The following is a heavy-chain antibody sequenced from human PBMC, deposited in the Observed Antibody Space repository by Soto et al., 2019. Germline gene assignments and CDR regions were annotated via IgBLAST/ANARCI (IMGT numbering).Heavy chain of an antibody. V-gene: IGHV1-46*04. CDR2: INPSARSA. CDR1: GYTFTNYY. CDR3: ASDNSAENGVLKH. Sequence: ASVKCYVKASGYTFTNYYLHWVRQAPGQVLDCVGMINPSARSASYAQKLRGRLTMDRDTSTTTVYMELSRLTFEAPAVYFCASDNSAENGVLKHWGQGTLVTVSS. J-gene: IGHJ4*02. D-gene: IGHD1-1*01.